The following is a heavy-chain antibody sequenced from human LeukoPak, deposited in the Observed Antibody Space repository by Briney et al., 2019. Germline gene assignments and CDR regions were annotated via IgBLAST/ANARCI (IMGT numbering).Heavy chain of an antibody. Sequence: GGSLRLSCAASGFTVSSNYMSWARQAPGKGLEWVSAISGSGGSTYYADSVKGRFTISRDNSKNTLYLQMNSLRAEDTAVYYCAKAPTYYYDSSGSLGYWGQGTLVTVSS. J-gene: IGHJ4*02. CDR3: AKAPTYYYDSSGSLGY. D-gene: IGHD3-22*01. V-gene: IGHV3-23*01. CDR2: ISGSGGST. CDR1: GFTVSSNY.